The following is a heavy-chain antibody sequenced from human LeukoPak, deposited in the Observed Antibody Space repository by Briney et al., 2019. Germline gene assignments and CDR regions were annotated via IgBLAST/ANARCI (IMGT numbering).Heavy chain of an antibody. CDR2: ISWNSGSI. J-gene: IGHJ4*02. CDR3: AKDREWLLLRGYFDY. V-gene: IGHV3-9*01. Sequence: PGRSLRLSCAASGFTFDDYAMHWVRQAPGKGLEWVSGISWNSGSIGYADSVKGRFTISRDNAKNSLYLQMNSLRAEDTALYYCAKDREWLLLRGYFDYWGQGTLATVSS. D-gene: IGHD3-22*01. CDR1: GFTFDDYA.